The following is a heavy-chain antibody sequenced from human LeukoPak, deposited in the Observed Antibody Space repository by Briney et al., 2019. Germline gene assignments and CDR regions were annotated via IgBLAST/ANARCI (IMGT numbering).Heavy chain of an antibody. J-gene: IGHJ4*02. CDR2: ISSSGSTI. CDR1: GFTFSDYY. D-gene: IGHD6-13*01. CDR3: ARDHEYTSSWWDY. Sequence: GGSLRLSCVASGFTFSDYYMSWIRQAPGKGLEWVSYISSSGSTIYYADSVKGRFTISRDNTKNSLYLQMHSPRAEDTAVYYCARDHEYTSSWWDYWGQGTLVTVSS. V-gene: IGHV3-11*01.